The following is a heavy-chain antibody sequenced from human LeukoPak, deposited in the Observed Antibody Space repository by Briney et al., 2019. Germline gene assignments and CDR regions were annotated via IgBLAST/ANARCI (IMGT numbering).Heavy chain of an antibody. CDR3: ARAGVLLWFGELSGKNYYYGMDV. CDR2: IYTSGST. Sequence: SETLSLTCTVSGGSISSYYWSWIRQPAGKGLEWIGRIYTSGSTNYNPSLKSRVTMSVDTSKNQFSLKLSSVTAADTAVYYCARAGVLLWFGELSGKNYYYGMDVWGQGTTVTVSS. D-gene: IGHD3-10*01. CDR1: GGSISSYY. J-gene: IGHJ6*02. V-gene: IGHV4-4*07.